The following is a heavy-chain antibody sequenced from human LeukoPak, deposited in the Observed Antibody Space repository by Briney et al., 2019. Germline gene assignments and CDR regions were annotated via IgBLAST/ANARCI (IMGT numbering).Heavy chain of an antibody. Sequence: PGGSLRLSCAASGFTFSSYAMSWVRQAPGKGLEWVSAISGSGGSTYYADSVKGRFTISRDNSKNTLYLQMNSLRAEDTAVYYCAESNYYGSERDAFDIWGQGTMVTVSS. CDR1: GFTFSSYA. D-gene: IGHD3-10*01. J-gene: IGHJ3*02. CDR2: ISGSGGST. V-gene: IGHV3-23*01. CDR3: AESNYYGSERDAFDI.